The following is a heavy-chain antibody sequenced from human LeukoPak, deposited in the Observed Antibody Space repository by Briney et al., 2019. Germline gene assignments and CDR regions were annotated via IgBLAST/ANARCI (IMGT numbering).Heavy chain of an antibody. Sequence: SETLSLTCAVYGGSFSGYFWSWIRRPPGKGLEWIGEINHYANTNYNPSPKSGVTISVYTSKNQFSLKLSSVTAADTAVYYCARGQYKSGWYYEYWGQGTLVTAS. J-gene: IGHJ4*02. CDR1: GGSFSGYF. CDR3: ARGQYKSGWYYEY. D-gene: IGHD6-19*01. V-gene: IGHV4-34*01. CDR2: INHYANT.